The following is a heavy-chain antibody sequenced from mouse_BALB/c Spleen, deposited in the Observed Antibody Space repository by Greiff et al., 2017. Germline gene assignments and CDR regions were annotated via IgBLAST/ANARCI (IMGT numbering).Heavy chain of an antibody. CDR2: IWAGGST. J-gene: IGHJ4*01. V-gene: IGHV2-9*02. CDR1: GFSLTSYG. Sequence: VMLVESGPGLVAPSQSLSITCTVSGFSLTSYGVHWVRQPPGKGLEWLGVIWAGGSTNYNSALMSRLSISKDNSKSQVFLKMNSLQTDDTAMYYCARERESTVVASDYWGQGTSVTVSS. D-gene: IGHD1-1*01. CDR3: ARERESTVVASDY.